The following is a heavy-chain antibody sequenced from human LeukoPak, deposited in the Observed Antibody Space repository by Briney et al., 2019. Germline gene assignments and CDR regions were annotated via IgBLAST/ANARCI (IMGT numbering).Heavy chain of an antibody. CDR3: VRELESVDY. CDR1: GFTFSSYS. CDR2: ISSSSSTI. J-gene: IGHJ4*02. V-gene: IGHV3-48*01. Sequence: GGSLRLSCAASGFTFSSYSMNWVRQAPGKGLEWVSYISSSSSTIYYADSVKGRFTISRDNAKNSLYLQMNSLRAEDTAVYYCVRELESVDYWGQGTLVTVSS. D-gene: IGHD1-1*01.